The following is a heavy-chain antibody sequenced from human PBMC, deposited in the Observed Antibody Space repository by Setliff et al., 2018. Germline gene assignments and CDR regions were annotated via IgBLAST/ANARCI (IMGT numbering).Heavy chain of an antibody. D-gene: IGHD3-16*01. V-gene: IGHV4-59*11. Sequence: PSETLSLTCTVSGGSISSHYWSWIRQPPGKGLEWIGSIYYSGSTNYNPSLKSRVTISVDTSKNQFSLKLSSVTAADTAVYYCARGGEIEPFWGQGTLVTVSS. CDR3: ARGGEIEPF. J-gene: IGHJ4*02. CDR2: IYYSGST. CDR1: GGSISSHY.